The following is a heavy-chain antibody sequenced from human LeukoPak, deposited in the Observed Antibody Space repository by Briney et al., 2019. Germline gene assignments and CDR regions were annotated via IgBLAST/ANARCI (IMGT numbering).Heavy chain of an antibody. J-gene: IGHJ4*02. CDR3: ARDPEAGDYYDSSGDY. Sequence: SQTLSLTCTVSGGSISSGDYYWSWIRQPPGKGLEWIRYIYYSGSTYYNPSLKSRVTISVDTSKNQFSLKLSSVTAADTAVYYCARDPEAGDYYDSSGDYWGQGTLVTVSS. CDR1: GGSISSGDYY. D-gene: IGHD3-22*01. CDR2: IYYSGST. V-gene: IGHV4-30-4*01.